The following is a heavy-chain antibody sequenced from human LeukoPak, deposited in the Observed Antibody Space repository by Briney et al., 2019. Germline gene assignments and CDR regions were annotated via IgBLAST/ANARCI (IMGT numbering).Heavy chain of an antibody. V-gene: IGHV4-39*07. CDR1: GGSISSSSYY. CDR3: ARGFLPAAPFDY. D-gene: IGHD2-2*01. CDR2: IYHSGST. Sequence: SETLSLTCTVSGGSISSSSYYWGWIRQPPGKGLEWIGSIYHSGSTYYNPSLKSRVTISVDTSKNQFSLKLSSVTAADTAVYYCARGFLPAAPFDYWGQGTLATVSS. J-gene: IGHJ4*02.